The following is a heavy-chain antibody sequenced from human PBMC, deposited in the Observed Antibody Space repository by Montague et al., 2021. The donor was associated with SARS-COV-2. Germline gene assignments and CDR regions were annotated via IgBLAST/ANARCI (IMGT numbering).Heavy chain of an antibody. J-gene: IGHJ6*02. V-gene: IGHV4-59*13. CDR3: TRDRGIAATDNYYYGMDV. D-gene: IGHD6-13*01. CDR2: ISDSGRT. Sequence: SETLSLTCTVSGDSIRSYHCTWIRQPPGKGLEWIVRISDSGRTIYNPSLKSRVTISVDTSKNQFFLNLRSMVAADTAIYYCTRDRGIAATDNYYYGMDVWSPGTTVTVSS. CDR1: GDSIRSYH.